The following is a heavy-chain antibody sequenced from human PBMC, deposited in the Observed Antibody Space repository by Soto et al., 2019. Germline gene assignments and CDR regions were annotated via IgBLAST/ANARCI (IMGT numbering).Heavy chain of an antibody. CDR1: GSTFITSA. J-gene: IGHJ5*02. D-gene: IGHD2-2*01. CDR2: ISGSGGGT. Sequence: EVQLLESGGGLVQPGGSLRLSCAASGSTFITSAMSWVRQAPGKGLEWVSAISGSGGGTYYADSVKGRFTISRDNSKNTLYLQMNSLRAEDTAVYYCAKVTIVVVPVAMPGWFDPWGQGTLVTVSS. CDR3: AKVTIVVVPVAMPGWFDP. V-gene: IGHV3-23*01.